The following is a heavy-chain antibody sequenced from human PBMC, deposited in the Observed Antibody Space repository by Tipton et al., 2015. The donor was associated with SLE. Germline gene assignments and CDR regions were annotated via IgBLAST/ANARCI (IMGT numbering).Heavy chain of an antibody. Sequence: TLSLTCTVSNGSISSYFWTWIRQPPGKGLEWIGYITYSERTNYNPPLKSRVTISVDKSKNHFSLKLNSVTAADTALYYCARVGRIPSVRGSDYYYYYMDVWGKGTTVTDSS. CDR3: ARVGRIPSVRGSDYYYYYMDV. J-gene: IGHJ6*03. V-gene: IGHV4-59*01. CDR2: ITYSERT. D-gene: IGHD3-10*01. CDR1: NGSISSYF.